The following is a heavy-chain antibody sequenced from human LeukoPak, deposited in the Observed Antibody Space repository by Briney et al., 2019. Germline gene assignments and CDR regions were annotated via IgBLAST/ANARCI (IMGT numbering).Heavy chain of an antibody. Sequence: GGSLRLSCAASGFTFRSSAIHWVRQAPGKRLEWVAVISYDETNKYYADSVQGRVSISRDNSRNTLYLQMNSLRVEDTAVYFCARDVYSGSNVATKSLIDDCGQGTLVTVSS. CDR3: ARDVYSGSNVATKSLIDD. J-gene: IGHJ4*02. D-gene: IGHD1-26*01. CDR1: GFTFRSSA. V-gene: IGHV3-30*04. CDR2: ISYDETNK.